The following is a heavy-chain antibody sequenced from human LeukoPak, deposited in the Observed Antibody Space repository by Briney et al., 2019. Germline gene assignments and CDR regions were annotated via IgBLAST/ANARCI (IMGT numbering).Heavy chain of an antibody. J-gene: IGHJ6*02. D-gene: IGHD6-19*01. CDR2: ISYDGSNK. CDR3: ARDLTASSGWTNYYYYYGMDV. V-gene: IGHV3-30-3*01. Sequence: GGSLRLSCAASGLTFSSYAMHWVRQAPGKGLEWVAVISYDGSNKYYADSVKGRFTISRDNSKNTLYLQMNSLRAEDTAVYYCARDLTASSGWTNYYYYYGMDVWGQGTTVTVSS. CDR1: GLTFSSYA.